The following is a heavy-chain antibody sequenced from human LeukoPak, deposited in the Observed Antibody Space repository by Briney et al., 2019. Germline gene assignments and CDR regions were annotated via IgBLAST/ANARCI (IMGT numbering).Heavy chain of an antibody. Sequence: GSSVTVSCKASGGTFSSHAIWWVRQAPGQGPEWMGWISAYNGNTDYAQKLQGRVNMTTDTSTSAAYMELRSLRSDDAAVYYCARGQYYFDYWGQGTLVSVSS. J-gene: IGHJ4*02. V-gene: IGHV1-18*01. CDR2: ISAYNGNT. CDR1: GGTFSSHA. CDR3: ARGQYYFDY.